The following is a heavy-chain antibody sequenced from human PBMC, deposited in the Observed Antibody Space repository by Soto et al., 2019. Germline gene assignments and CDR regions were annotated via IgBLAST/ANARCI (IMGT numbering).Heavy chain of an antibody. CDR3: ARGGTAARFLRYYYYGMDV. CDR2: INNSGST. Sequence: SETLSLTCAVYGGSFSGYYWSWIRQPPGKGLEWIGEINNSGSTNYNPSLKSRVTISVDTSKNQFSLKLSSVTAADTAVYYCARGGTAARFLRYYYYGMDVWGQGTTVTVSS. V-gene: IGHV4-34*01. CDR1: GGSFSGYY. J-gene: IGHJ6*02. D-gene: IGHD6-6*01.